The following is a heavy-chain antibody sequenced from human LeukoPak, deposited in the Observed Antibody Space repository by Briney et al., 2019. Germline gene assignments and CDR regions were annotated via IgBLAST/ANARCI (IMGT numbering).Heavy chain of an antibody. CDR1: GGSISGYC. J-gene: IGHJ4*02. V-gene: IGHV4-4*07. D-gene: IGHD6-19*01. Sequence: PSETLSLTCTASGGSISGYCWSWIRQPAGKGLEWIGRIYANGSTNYNPSLKSRVTISVDKSKNQFSLNLSSVAAADTAVYYCAKVGGWYGSFYFDYWGQGTLVSVSS. CDR2: IYANGST. CDR3: AKVGGWYGSFYFDY.